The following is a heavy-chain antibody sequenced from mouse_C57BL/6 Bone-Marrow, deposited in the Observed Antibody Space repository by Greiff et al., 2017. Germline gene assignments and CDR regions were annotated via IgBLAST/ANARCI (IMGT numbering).Heavy chain of an antibody. CDR3: TLPQFITRDY. Sequence: EVQLMESGAELVRPGASVKLSCTASGFTIKDYYMHWVKQRPEQGLEWIGRIDPEDGDTEYAPKFQGKATMTADTSSNTAYLQLSSLTSEDTAVYCCTLPQFITRDYWGQGTTLTVSS. J-gene: IGHJ2*01. V-gene: IGHV14-1*01. CDR1: GFTIKDYY. D-gene: IGHD1-1*01. CDR2: IDPEDGDT.